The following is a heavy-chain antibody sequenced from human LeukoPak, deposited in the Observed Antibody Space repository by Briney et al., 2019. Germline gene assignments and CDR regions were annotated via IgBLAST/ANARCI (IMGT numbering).Heavy chain of an antibody. V-gene: IGHV1-18*04. Sequence: ASVKVSCKASGYTFTGYYMHWVRQAPGQGLEWMGWISAYNGNTNYAQKLQGRVTMTTDTSTSTAYMELRSLRSDDTAVYYCARVFGDSDAFDIWGQGTMVTVSS. D-gene: IGHD4-17*01. CDR1: GYTFTGYY. CDR2: ISAYNGNT. CDR3: ARVFGDSDAFDI. J-gene: IGHJ3*02.